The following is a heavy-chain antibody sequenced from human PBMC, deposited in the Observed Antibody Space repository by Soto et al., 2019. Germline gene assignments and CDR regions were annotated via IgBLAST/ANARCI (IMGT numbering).Heavy chain of an antibody. CDR3: ARQAGFRYYFDY. V-gene: IGHV4-39*01. D-gene: IGHD3-10*01. CDR1: GGSISSSSYY. CDR2: IYYSGST. J-gene: IGHJ4*02. Sequence: SETLCLTCTVSGGSISSSSYYWGWIRQPPGKGLEWIGSIYYSGSTYYNPSLKSRVTISVDTSKNQFSLKLSSVTAADTAVYYCARQAGFRYYFDYWGQGTLVTVSS.